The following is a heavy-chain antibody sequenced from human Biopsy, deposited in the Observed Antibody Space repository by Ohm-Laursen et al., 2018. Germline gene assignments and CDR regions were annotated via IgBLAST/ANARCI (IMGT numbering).Heavy chain of an antibody. CDR1: GFTFHDYS. CDR2: ISYNGGDI. CDR3: AKGRSSMTDAFNM. V-gene: IGHV3-9*01. J-gene: IGHJ3*02. D-gene: IGHD3-16*02. Sequence: SLRLSCTASGFTFHDYSMHWVRQAPEKGLEWVAGISYNGGDIGYGDSVRGRFTISRDNAKKSLSLQLHSLRLEDTALYYCAKGRSSMTDAFNMWGQGTMVTVSS.